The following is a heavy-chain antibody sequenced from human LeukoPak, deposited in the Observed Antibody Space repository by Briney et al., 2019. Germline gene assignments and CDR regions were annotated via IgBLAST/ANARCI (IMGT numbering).Heavy chain of an antibody. CDR1: GFTFSSYG. D-gene: IGHD3-22*01. J-gene: IGHJ4*02. CDR3: AKETHYYDSSGYHEYDY. Sequence: GGSLRLSCAASGFTFSSYGMHWVRQAPGKGLEWVANIKQDGSEKYYVDSVKGRFTISRDNAKNSLYLQMNSLRAEDTAVYYCAKETHYYDSSGYHEYDYWGQGTLVTVSS. CDR2: IKQDGSEK. V-gene: IGHV3-7*01.